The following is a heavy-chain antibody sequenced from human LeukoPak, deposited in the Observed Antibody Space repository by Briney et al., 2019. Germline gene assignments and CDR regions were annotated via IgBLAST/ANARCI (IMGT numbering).Heavy chain of an antibody. D-gene: IGHD1-26*01. CDR3: ARLIVGATRWFDP. V-gene: IGHV1-2*06. J-gene: IGHJ5*02. CDR2: INPNSGGT. Sequence: GASVKVSCKASGYTFTGYYMHWVRQAPGQGLEWMGRINPNSGGTNYAQKLQGRVTMTTDTSTSTAYMELRSLRSDDTAVYYCARLIVGATRWFDPWGQGTLVTVSS. CDR1: GYTFTGYY.